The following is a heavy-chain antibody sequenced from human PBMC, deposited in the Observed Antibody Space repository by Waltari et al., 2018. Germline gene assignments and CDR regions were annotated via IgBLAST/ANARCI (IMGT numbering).Heavy chain of an antibody. D-gene: IGHD3-10*01. CDR2: IYYSGST. J-gene: IGHJ6*02. CDR1: GGSISSSSYY. CDR3: ASSLGFGELFGMDV. V-gene: IGHV4-39*07. Sequence: QLQLQESGPGLVKPSETLSLTCTVSGGSISSSSYYWGWIRQPPGKGLEWIGSIYYSGSTYYNPSLKSRVTISVDTSKNQFSLKLSSVTAADTAVYYCASSLGFGELFGMDVWGQGTTVTVSS.